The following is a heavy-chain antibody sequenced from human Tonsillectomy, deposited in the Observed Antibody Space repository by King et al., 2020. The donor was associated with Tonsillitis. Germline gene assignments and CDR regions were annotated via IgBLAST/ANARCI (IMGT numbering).Heavy chain of an antibody. J-gene: IGHJ4*02. CDR1: GFTCSSNA. Sequence: QVQLVESGGGVVQPGRSLRLSCAASGFTCSSNAMHWVRQAPGKGLEWVSLISYDGSSTYYADSVKGRFTISRDDSKNTLYLQMNSLRTDDTAIYYCASPSVEITTSWGFDYWGQGTLVTVSS. V-gene: IGHV3-30*04. D-gene: IGHD5-24*01. CDR3: ASPSVEITTSWGFDY. CDR2: ISYDGSST.